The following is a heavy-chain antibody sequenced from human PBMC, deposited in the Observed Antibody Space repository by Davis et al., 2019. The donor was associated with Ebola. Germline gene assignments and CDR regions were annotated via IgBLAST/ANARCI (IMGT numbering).Heavy chain of an antibody. D-gene: IGHD2-15*01. CDR1: GGSVSSGSYY. V-gene: IGHV3-64*04. CDR3: AKSLVAGTSV. CDR2: ISSSGGST. J-gene: IGHJ4*02. Sequence: ETLSLTCTVSGGSVSSGSYYWSWFRQAPGKGLKYVSAISSSGGSTYYADSVKGRFTISRDNSKNTLYLQMNSLRAEDTAVYYCAKSLVAGTSVWGQGTLVTVSS.